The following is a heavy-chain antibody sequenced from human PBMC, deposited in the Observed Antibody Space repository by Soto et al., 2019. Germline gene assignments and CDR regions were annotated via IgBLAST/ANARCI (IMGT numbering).Heavy chain of an antibody. CDR3: AQRLGSRGSFDY. CDR2: IYWNDDK. Sequence: SGPTLVNPTQTLTLTCTFSGFSLRTSGVGVGWIRQPPGKAPEWLALIYWNDDKRYSPSLKSRLTVTKDTSKNQVVLTMTDMDPVDTGTYYCAQRLGSRGSFDYWGQGSLVTVSS. V-gene: IGHV2-5*01. CDR1: GFSLRTSGVG. D-gene: IGHD6-25*01. J-gene: IGHJ4*02.